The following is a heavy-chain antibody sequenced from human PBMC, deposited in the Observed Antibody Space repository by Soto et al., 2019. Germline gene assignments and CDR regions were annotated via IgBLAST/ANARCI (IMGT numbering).Heavy chain of an antibody. D-gene: IGHD2-15*01. V-gene: IGHV1-18*04. CDR3: ARVASSIVVVPDYGMDV. J-gene: IGHJ6*02. Sequence: QVQLVQSGVEVKKPGASVKVSCKASGYTFISHGITWVRQAPGQRLEWMGWISGKNGNTNYAQKLQGRVTLTTDSSTSTAYMELGSLRSDDTAVYYCARVASSIVVVPDYGMDVWGQGTTVTVSS. CDR2: ISGKNGNT. CDR1: GYTFISHG.